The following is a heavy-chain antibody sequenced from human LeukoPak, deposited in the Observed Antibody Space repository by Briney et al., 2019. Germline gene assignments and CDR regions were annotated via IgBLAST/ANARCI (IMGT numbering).Heavy chain of an antibody. CDR1: GFTFSGSA. V-gene: IGHV3-73*01. J-gene: IGHJ3*02. Sequence: GGSLRLSCAASGFTFSGSAMHWVRQASGKGLEWVGRIRSKANSYATAYAASVKGRFTISRDDSKNTAYLQMNSLKTEDTAVYYCASPTDSDAFDIWGQGTMVTVSS. CDR3: ASPTDSDAFDI. CDR2: IRSKANSYAT.